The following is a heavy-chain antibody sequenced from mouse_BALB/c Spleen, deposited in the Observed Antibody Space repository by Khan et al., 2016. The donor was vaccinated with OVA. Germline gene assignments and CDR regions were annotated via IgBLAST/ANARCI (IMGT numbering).Heavy chain of an antibody. J-gene: IGHJ3*01. CDR1: GFTFSNYG. V-gene: IGHV5-6-5*01. CDR2: ISSGDTT. Sequence: EVELVESGGGLVKPGGSLKLSCAASGFTFSNYGVSWVRQTPEKRLEWVASISSGDTTYYPDNVKDRFTISRDNARNILYLQMSSLRSEDTAMYYCARDDWFAYWGQGTLVTVSA. CDR3: ARDDWFAY.